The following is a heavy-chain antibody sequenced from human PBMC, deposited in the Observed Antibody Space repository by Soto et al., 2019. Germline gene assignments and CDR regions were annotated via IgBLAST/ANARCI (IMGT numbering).Heavy chain of an antibody. V-gene: IGHV4-59*01. J-gene: IGHJ6*03. CDR3: ARGPYGDYQGYYYYMDV. Sequence: PSETLSLTCTVSGGSISSYYWSWIRQPPGKGLEWIGYIYYSGSTNYNPSLKSRVTISVDTSKNQFSLKLGSVTAADTAVYYCARGPYGDYQGYYYYMDVWGKGTTVTVSS. CDR1: GGSISSYY. D-gene: IGHD4-17*01. CDR2: IYYSGST.